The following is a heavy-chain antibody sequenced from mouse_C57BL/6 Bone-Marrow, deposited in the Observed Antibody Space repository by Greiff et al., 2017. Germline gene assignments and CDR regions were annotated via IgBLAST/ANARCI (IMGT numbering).Heavy chain of an antibody. Sequence: EVKLVESGGDLVKPGGSLKLSCAASGFTFSSYGMSWVRQTPDKRLEWVATISSGGSYTYYPDSVKGRFTISRDNAKNTLYLQMSRLKAEDTAMXYCASGTLDYWGQGTTLTVSS. CDR3: ASGTLDY. CDR2: ISSGGSYT. CDR1: GFTFSSYG. V-gene: IGHV5-6*01. J-gene: IGHJ2*01. D-gene: IGHD1-1*02.